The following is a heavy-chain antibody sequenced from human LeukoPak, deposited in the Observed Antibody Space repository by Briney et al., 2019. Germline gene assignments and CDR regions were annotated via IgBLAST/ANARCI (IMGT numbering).Heavy chain of an antibody. V-gene: IGHV3-23*01. CDR1: GFTFSSYG. Sequence: PGGTLRLSCAGSGFTFSSYGMSWVRQAPGKGLEWVSAISGSGGSTYYADSVKGRFTISRDNSKNTLYLQMISLRAEYAAVYYCAKEIVGATRNHYWGQGTLVTVSS. CDR3: AKEIVGATRNHY. J-gene: IGHJ4*02. CDR2: ISGSGGST. D-gene: IGHD1-26*01.